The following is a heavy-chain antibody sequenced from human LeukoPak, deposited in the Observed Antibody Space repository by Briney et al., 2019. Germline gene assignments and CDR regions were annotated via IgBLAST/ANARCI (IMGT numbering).Heavy chain of an antibody. CDR3: AIAVAGYFDY. CDR2: IYSGGST. CDR1: GFTVSSNY. J-gene: IGHJ4*02. D-gene: IGHD6-19*01. Sequence: GGSLRLSCAASGFTVSSNYMSWVRQAPGKGLEWVSVIYSGGSTYYADSVKGRFTISRDNSKNTLYLQMNSLRGEDTAVYYCAIAVAGYFDYWGQGTLVTVSS. V-gene: IGHV3-53*05.